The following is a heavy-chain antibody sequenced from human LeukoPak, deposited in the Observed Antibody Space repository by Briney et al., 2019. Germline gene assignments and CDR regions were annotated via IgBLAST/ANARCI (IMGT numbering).Heavy chain of an antibody. CDR3: ARGSGYHLVS. CDR2: ISGSGGYT. CDR1: GFTFSSYS. V-gene: IGHV3-23*01. Sequence: SGGSLRLSCAASGFTFSSYSMSWVRQAPGKGLEWVSLISGSGGYTYYADSVKGRFTISRDDSKNTLYLQMNSLKIEDTAIYYCARGSGYHLVSWGQGTLVTVSS. J-gene: IGHJ5*02. D-gene: IGHD5-12*01.